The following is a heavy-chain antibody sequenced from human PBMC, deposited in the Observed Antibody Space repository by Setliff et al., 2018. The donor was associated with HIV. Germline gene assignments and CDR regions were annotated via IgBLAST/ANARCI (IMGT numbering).Heavy chain of an antibody. V-gene: IGHV1-69-2*01. Sequence: ASVKVSCKASGYTFIDYFIHWVQQAPGKGLEWMGRIDPEDGETKYAEEFQGRLTLSADTSTDTAYMELSSLRSEDTAVYYCARGNSWGMTGSYYYYMDVWGKGTTVTVSS. J-gene: IGHJ6*03. CDR3: ARGNSWGMTGSYYYYMDV. D-gene: IGHD3-9*01. CDR2: IDPEDGET. CDR1: GYTFIDYF.